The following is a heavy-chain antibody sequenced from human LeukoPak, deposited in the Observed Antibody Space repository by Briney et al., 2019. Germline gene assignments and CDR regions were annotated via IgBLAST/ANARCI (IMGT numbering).Heavy chain of an antibody. D-gene: IGHD3-22*01. CDR2: IYYSGST. V-gene: IGHV4-39*07. CDR3: ARVYRGYDSSGYYKYYFDY. CDR1: GGSISSSSYY. J-gene: IGHJ4*02. Sequence: PSETLSLTCTVSGGSISSSSYYWGWIRQPPGKGLEWIGSIYYSGSTYYNPSLKSRVTISVDTSKNQFSLKLSSVTAADTAVYYCARVYRGYDSSGYYKYYFDYWGQGTLVTVSS.